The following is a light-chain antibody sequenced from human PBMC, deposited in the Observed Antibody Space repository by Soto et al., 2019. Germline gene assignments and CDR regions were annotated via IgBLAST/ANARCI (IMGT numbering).Light chain of an antibody. CDR1: RSNIGRNY. CDR2: RNN. J-gene: IGLJ3*02. Sequence: QSVLTQPPSASGTPGQRVSISCSGSRSNIGRNYVYWYQQLPGTAPKLLIQRNNERPSGVPDRFSGSKSGTSVSLAISGLRSEDEATYYCAAWDDTLHGQVFGGGTKL. V-gene: IGLV1-47*01. CDR3: AAWDDTLHGQV.